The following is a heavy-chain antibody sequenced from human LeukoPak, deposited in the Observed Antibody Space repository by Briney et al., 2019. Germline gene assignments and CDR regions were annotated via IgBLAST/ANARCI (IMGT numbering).Heavy chain of an antibody. J-gene: IGHJ4*02. CDR1: GYTFTYFG. D-gene: IGHD3-22*01. Sequence: ASVKVSCKTSGYTFTYFGITWVRQAPGQGLEWMGWISTYNGNAKYAQNLQGRVTMTTDTSTSTAYMELRSLRSDDTAVYYCAREYYDSNKRDYFDYWGQGTLVTVSS. CDR2: ISTYNGNA. V-gene: IGHV1-18*01. CDR3: AREYYDSNKRDYFDY.